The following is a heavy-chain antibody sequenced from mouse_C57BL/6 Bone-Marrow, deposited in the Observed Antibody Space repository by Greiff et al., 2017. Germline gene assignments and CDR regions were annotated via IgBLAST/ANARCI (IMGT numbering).Heavy chain of an antibody. CDR1: GYTFTGYW. CDR3: ARLSHYYGSPYYAMDY. CDR2: ILPGSGST. Sequence: VKVVESGAELMKPGASVKLSCKATGYTFTGYWIEWVKQRPGHGLEWIGEILPGSGSTNYNEKFKGKATFTADTSSNTAYMQLSSLTTEDSAIYYCARLSHYYGSPYYAMDYWGQGTSVTVSS. D-gene: IGHD1-1*01. V-gene: IGHV1-9*01. J-gene: IGHJ4*01.